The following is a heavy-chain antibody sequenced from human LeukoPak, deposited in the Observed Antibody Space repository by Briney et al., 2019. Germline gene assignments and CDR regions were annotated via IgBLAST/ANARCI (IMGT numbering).Heavy chain of an antibody. CDR2: IFSGETT. V-gene: IGHV3-66*01. J-gene: IGHJ4*02. CDR1: GFTVSNNY. D-gene: IGHD1-20*01. CDR3: ARFRITGAIDY. Sequence: GGSLRLSCAVSGFTVSNNYMSWIRQAPGKGLEWVSVIFSGETTTYGDSVKGRFTISRDNSKNTVDLQMNSLRAEDTAVYYCARFRITGAIDYWGQGTLVTVSS.